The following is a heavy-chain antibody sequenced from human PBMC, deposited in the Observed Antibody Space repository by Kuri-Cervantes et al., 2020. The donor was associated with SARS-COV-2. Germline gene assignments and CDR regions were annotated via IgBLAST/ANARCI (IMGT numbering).Heavy chain of an antibody. J-gene: IGHJ4*02. CDR3: ARPYCSSTTCYDGTFDS. D-gene: IGHD2-2*01. CDR1: GGTFSSYA. Sequence: KISCKASGGTFSSYAVTWVRQAPGQGLEWMGRIIPLFGTTIYAQKFRGRVTITADKSTNTAYMELSSLRSEDTAVYYCARPYCSSTTCYDGTFDSWGQGTLVTVSS. V-gene: IGHV1-69*06. CDR2: IIPLFGTT.